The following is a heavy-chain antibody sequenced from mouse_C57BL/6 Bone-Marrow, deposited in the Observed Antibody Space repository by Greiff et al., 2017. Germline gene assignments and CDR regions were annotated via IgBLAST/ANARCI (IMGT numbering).Heavy chain of an antibody. V-gene: IGHV1-55*01. D-gene: IGHD1-1*01. Sequence: VQLQQPGAELVKPGASVKMSCKASGYTFTSYWITWVKQRPGQGLEWIGDIYPGSGSTNYNEKFKSKATLTVDTSSSTAYMQLSSLTSEDSAFYYCARSDYYGSSYWFAYWGQGTLVTVSA. CDR3: ARSDYYGSSYWFAY. J-gene: IGHJ3*01. CDR2: IYPGSGST. CDR1: GYTFTSYW.